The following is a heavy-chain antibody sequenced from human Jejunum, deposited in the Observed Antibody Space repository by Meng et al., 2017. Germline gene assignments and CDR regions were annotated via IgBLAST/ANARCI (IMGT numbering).Heavy chain of an antibody. CDR3: ARGSRGYSYG. CDR2: IYCGGTT. J-gene: IGHJ4*02. D-gene: IGHD5-18*01. V-gene: IGHV4-61*01. CDR1: GGSVSSGSYY. Sequence: QVQLQESGPGLVRPSETLSLTCTVSGGSVSSGSYYWSWIRQPPGKGLEWIGYIYCGGTTNYNPSLKSRVTISADTSKNQFSLKLSSVTAADTAVYYCARGSRGYSYGWGQGTLVTVSS.